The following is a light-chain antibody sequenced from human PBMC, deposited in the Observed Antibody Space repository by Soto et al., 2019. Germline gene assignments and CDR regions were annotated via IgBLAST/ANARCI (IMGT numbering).Light chain of an antibody. J-gene: IGLJ2*01. CDR3: SAYGGSNIVL. V-gene: IGLV2-8*01. CDR1: SSDVGTYNY. Sequence: QSVLTQPPSASGSPGQSVTISCTGTSSDVGTYNYVSWYQQHPGKAPKLMIYEVSKRPSGVPDRFSGSKSGNTASLTVSGLQAEDEADYYCSAYGGSNIVLFGGGTKLTVL. CDR2: EVS.